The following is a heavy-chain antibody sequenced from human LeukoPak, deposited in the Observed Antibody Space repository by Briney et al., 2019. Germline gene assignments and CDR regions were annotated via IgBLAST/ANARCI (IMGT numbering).Heavy chain of an antibody. D-gene: IGHD2-8*01. J-gene: IGHJ4*02. Sequence: PGGSLTLSCAASGLPYSRYGMNWVRESTGKALEWVSSIDSSSAYIYYADSVKGRFTISRDNAKNSLYLQMNSLRAEDTAVYYCARNGGSVGYWGQGTLVTVSS. CDR2: IDSSSAYI. CDR1: GLPYSRYG. V-gene: IGHV3-21*01. CDR3: ARNGGSVGY.